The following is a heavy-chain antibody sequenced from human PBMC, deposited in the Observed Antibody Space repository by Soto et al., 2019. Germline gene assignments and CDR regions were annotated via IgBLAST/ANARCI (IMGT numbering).Heavy chain of an antibody. CDR1: GGTFSSYA. V-gene: IGHV1-69*01. Sequence: QVQLVQSGAEVKKPVSSVKVSCKASGGTFSSYAISWVRQAPGQGLEWMGGIIPIFGTTNYAQKSQGRVTITADESTSTAYMELTSLRSEDTAVYYCAREWSGSYYFDYWGQGTLVTVSS. CDR2: IIPIFGTT. CDR3: AREWSGSYYFDY. D-gene: IGHD3-10*01. J-gene: IGHJ4*02.